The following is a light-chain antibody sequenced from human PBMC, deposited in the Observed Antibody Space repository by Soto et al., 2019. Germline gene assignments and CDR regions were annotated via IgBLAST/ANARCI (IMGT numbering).Light chain of an antibody. CDR3: RQYDNSWT. CDR1: QSISTW. CDR2: RAS. V-gene: IGKV1-5*03. J-gene: IGKJ1*01. Sequence: DIQMTQSPSTLSAFVGDRVSVTCRASQSISTWLAWYQQKPAQAPKLLIYRASSLQSGVPSRFSGSGSGTEFTLTTIRLQTDELSTYSCRQYDNSWTFGQGTKVEIK.